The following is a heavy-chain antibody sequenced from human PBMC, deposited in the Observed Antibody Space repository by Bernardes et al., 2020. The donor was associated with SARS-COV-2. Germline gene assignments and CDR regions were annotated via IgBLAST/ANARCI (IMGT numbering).Heavy chain of an antibody. CDR2: ISYDRSNK. D-gene: IGHD3-3*01. CDR3: AKDFFDRDYLDY. V-gene: IGHV3-30*18. Sequence: GGSLRLSCAASGFTFSSYVMHWVRQAPGKGLEWVALISYDRSNKYYADSLKGRFTISRDNSKNTLYLQMNSLRAEDTAMYYCAKDFFDRDYLDYWGQGTLVTVSS. CDR1: GFTFSSYV. J-gene: IGHJ4*02.